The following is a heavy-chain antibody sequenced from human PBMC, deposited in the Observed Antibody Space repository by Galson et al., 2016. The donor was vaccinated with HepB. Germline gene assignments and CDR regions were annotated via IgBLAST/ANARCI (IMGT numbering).Heavy chain of an antibody. D-gene: IGHD3-3*01. Sequence: SVKVSCKASGYTFSNYGINWVRQAPGQGLEWMGRISGYNGNTKYAQKFQGRVTMTTDTSTTTAYMELRSLRYDDTAVYYCVRPNYDFWSNYRGAFDIWGQGTMVTVSS. CDR2: ISGYNGNT. J-gene: IGHJ3*02. CDR3: VRPNYDFWSNYRGAFDI. CDR1: GYTFSNYG. V-gene: IGHV1-18*01.